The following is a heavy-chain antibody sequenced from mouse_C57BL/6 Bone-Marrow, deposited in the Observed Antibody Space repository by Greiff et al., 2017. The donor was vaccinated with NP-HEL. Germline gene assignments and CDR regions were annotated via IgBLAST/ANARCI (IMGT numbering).Heavy chain of an antibody. CDR3: ARYYYGGNWYFDV. CDR1: GYTFTSYW. V-gene: IGHV1-64*01. CDR2: IHPNSGST. J-gene: IGHJ1*03. D-gene: IGHD1-1*01. Sequence: VQLQQPGAELVKPGASVKLSCTASGYTFTSYWMHWVKQRPGQGLEWIGMIHPNSGSTNYNEKFQSKATLTAEKSSSQAYMQLSTLTSEDSAVYYCARYYYGGNWYFDVWGTGTTVTVSS.